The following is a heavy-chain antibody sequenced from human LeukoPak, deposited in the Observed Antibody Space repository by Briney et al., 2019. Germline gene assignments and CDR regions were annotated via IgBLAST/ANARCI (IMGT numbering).Heavy chain of an antibody. V-gene: IGHV3-30*03. D-gene: IGHD2-8*02. CDR2: ISYDGSNK. J-gene: IGHJ4*02. CDR1: GFTFSSYG. CDR3: ASSGIWGYYFDY. Sequence: GGSLRLSCAASGFTFSSYGMHWVRQAPGKGLEWVAVISYDGSNKYYADSVKGRFTISRDNAKNSLYLQMNSLRAEDTAVYYCASSGIWGYYFDYWGQGTLVTVSS.